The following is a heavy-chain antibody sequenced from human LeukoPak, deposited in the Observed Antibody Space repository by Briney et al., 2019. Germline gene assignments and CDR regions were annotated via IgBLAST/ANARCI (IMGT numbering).Heavy chain of an antibody. CDR3: ARDRSAPAEQYYYYYMDV. Sequence: GGSLGLSCAASGFTFSSYEMNWVRQAPGKGLEWVSYISSTSTTIYYADSVKGRFTISRDNAKNSLYLQMNSLRDEDTAVYYCARDRSAPAEQYYYYYMDVWGKGTTVTVSS. D-gene: IGHD1/OR15-1a*01. CDR1: GFTFSSYE. CDR2: ISSTSTTI. J-gene: IGHJ6*03. V-gene: IGHV3-48*02.